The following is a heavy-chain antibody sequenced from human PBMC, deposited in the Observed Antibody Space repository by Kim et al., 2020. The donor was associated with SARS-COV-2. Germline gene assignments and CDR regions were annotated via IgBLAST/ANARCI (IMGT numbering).Heavy chain of an antibody. J-gene: IGHJ4*02. CDR1: GFTFSSYA. V-gene: IGHV3-23*01. CDR2: ISGSGGST. Sequence: GGSLRLSCAASGFTFSSYAMSWVRQAPGKGLEWVSAISGSGGSTYYADSVKGRFTISRDNSKNTLYLQMNSLRAEDTAVYYCAKGGVWGIVVVPAAKNIGLDFWSGYVDYWGQGTLVTVSS. D-gene: IGHD2-2*01. CDR3: AKGGVWGIVVVPAAKNIGLDFWSGYVDY.